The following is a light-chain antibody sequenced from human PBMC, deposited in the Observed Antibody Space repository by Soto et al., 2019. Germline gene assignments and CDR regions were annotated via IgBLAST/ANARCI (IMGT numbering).Light chain of an antibody. CDR3: QQYEAVVT. J-gene: IGKJ1*01. CDR2: GAS. CDR1: QSLTNNY. V-gene: IGKV3-20*01. Sequence: EIVLTQSPGTLSLPTGERATLSCMASQSLTNNYFAWYQQKPGRALRLLIDGASTRATGIPDRLSGSGSGTDFTLTISRLEPEDVAVYYCQQYEAVVTFGQGTKVDIK.